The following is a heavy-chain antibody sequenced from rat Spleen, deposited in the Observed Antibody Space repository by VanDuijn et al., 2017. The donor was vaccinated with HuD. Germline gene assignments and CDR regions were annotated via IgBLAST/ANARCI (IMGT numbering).Heavy chain of an antibody. Sequence: EVQLVESGGGLVQPGRSLKLSCAASGFTFINYGMAWVRQAPTKGLEWVATVSTGGGSTYYRDSVKGRFTISRDNAKSTLYLQMDSLRSEDTATYYCTTHEDGGYPFTFWGQGTLVTVSS. CDR2: VSTGGGST. D-gene: IGHD1-11*01. J-gene: IGHJ3*01. CDR3: TTHEDGGYPFTF. CDR1: GFTFINYG. V-gene: IGHV5-29*01.